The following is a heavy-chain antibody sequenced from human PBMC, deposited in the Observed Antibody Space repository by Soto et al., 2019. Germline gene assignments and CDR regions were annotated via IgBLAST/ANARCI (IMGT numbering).Heavy chain of an antibody. J-gene: IGHJ4*02. Sequence: SETLSLTCAVYRGSFSGYYWTWIRQPPGKGLEWIGEINHSGNTNYSPSLKRRVTLSLDTSKNQFSLKLSYVTAADTAVYYCARAGDGSSSYFDYWAREPWSPSPQ. D-gene: IGHD6-6*01. CDR1: RGSFSGYY. CDR3: ARAGDGSSSYFDY. CDR2: INHSGNT. V-gene: IGHV4-34*01.